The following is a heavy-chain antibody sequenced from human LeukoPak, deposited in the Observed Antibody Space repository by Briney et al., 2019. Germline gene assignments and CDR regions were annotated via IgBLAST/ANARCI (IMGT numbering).Heavy chain of an antibody. V-gene: IGHV3-33*06. Sequence: GGSLRLSCAASGFTFSSYGMHWVRQAPGKGLEWVAVIWYDGSNKYYADSVKGRFTISIDNSKNTLYLQMNSLGAEDTAVYYCAKEAAAGDFDYWGQGTLVTVSS. D-gene: IGHD6-13*01. J-gene: IGHJ4*02. CDR2: IWYDGSNK. CDR3: AKEAAAGDFDY. CDR1: GFTFSSYG.